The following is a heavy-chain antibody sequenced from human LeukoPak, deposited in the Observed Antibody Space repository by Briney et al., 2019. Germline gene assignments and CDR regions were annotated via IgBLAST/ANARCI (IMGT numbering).Heavy chain of an antibody. Sequence: ASVKVSCKASGYTFTDYYMHWVRQAPGQGLERMGWIHPNSGGTKYAENFQGRVTMTRDTSISTAYMELSRLRSDDTAVYYCARWPGGFDPWGQGTLVTVSS. CDR3: ARWPGGFDP. J-gene: IGHJ5*02. CDR1: GYTFTDYY. V-gene: IGHV1-2*02. CDR2: IHPNSGGT. D-gene: IGHD3-10*01.